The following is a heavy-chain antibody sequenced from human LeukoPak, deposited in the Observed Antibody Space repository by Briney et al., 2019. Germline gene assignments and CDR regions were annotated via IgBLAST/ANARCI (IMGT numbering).Heavy chain of an antibody. Sequence: PGGSLRLSCAPSGFTFRQNWMSWVRQAPGRGLEWVANIKQDGSEKYYLDSVNGRFTISRDNAKDSLYLQMDSLRADDTAVYYCARHFYGYFDLWGRGTLVTVSS. J-gene: IGHJ2*01. CDR1: GFTFRQNW. D-gene: IGHD3-3*02. CDR2: IKQDGSEK. V-gene: IGHV3-7*03. CDR3: ARHFYGYFDL.